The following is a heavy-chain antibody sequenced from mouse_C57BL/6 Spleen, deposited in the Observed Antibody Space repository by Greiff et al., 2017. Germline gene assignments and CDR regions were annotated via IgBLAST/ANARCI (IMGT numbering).Heavy chain of an antibody. CDR3: TLLITTAAY. CDR2: IRNKAKNHET. CDR1: GFSFSDAW. D-gene: IGHD1-1*01. J-gene: IGHJ3*01. V-gene: IGHV6-6*01. Sequence: EVKVEESGGGLVQPGGTMKLSCAVSGFSFSDAWMDWVRQSPEKGLEWVAEIRNKAKNHETYYVESVKRRLTISRDDSKSSVYQQMNSLRAEDTGIYYCTLLITTAAYWGQGTLVTVSA.